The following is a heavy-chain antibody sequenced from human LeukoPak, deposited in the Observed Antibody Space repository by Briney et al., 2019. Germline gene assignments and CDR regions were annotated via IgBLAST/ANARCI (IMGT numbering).Heavy chain of an antibody. CDR2: IYMSGST. D-gene: IGHD3-22*01. CDR1: GGSIRSGTDY. CDR3: ARAHLNYYDSSGFYIGI. V-gene: IGHV4-61*02. Sequence: SPSETLSLTCAVSGGSIRSGTDYWSWIRQPAGKGLEWIGRIYMSGSTDYNPSFKSRVTMSVDTSKNQVSLKLRSVTAADTAVYYCARAHLNYYDSSGFYIGIWGQGTLVTVSS. J-gene: IGHJ4*02.